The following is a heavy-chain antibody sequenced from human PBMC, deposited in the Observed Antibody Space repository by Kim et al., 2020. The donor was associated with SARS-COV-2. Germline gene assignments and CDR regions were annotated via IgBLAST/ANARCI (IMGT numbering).Heavy chain of an antibody. Sequence: YYADSVKGRFTISRDNAKNSLYLQMNSLRAEDTAVYYCARDPYSIPYLFEYWGQGALVTVSS. CDR3: ARDPYSIPYLFEY. D-gene: IGHD5-18*01. J-gene: IGHJ4*02. V-gene: IGHV3-48*03.